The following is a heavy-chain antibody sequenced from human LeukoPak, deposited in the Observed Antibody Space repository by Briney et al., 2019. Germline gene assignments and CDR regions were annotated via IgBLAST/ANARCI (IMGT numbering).Heavy chain of an antibody. CDR2: ISYDGSNK. J-gene: IGHJ4*02. CDR1: GFTFSSYG. D-gene: IGHD3-10*01. V-gene: IGHV3-30*18. CDR3: AKDCLYGSGSLHY. Sequence: PGGSLRLSCAASGFTFSSYGMHWVRQAPGKGLEWVAVISYDGSNKYYADSVKGRFTISRDNSKNTLYLQMNSLRAEDTAVYYCAKDCLYGSGSLHYWGQGTLVTVSS.